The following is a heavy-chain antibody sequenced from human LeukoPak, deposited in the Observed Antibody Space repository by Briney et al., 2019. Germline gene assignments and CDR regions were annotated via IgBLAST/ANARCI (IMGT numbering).Heavy chain of an antibody. D-gene: IGHD2-2*01. Sequence: SETLSLTCTVSGGSISSYYWSWIRQPAGKGLEWIGRTYTSGSINYNPSLKSRVTMSVDTSKNQFSLKLSSVTAADTAVYYCARISGGRGSSTYYYHYYYMDVWGKGTTVTVSS. CDR1: GGSISSYY. CDR2: TYTSGSI. J-gene: IGHJ6*03. CDR3: ARISGGRGSSTYYYHYYYMDV. V-gene: IGHV4-4*07.